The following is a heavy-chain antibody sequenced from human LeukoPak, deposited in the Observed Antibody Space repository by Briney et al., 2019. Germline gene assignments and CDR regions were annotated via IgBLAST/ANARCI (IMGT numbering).Heavy chain of an antibody. CDR1: GFTFDDYG. D-gene: IGHD2-2*02. J-gene: IGHJ4*02. Sequence: GGSLRLSCEASGFTFDDYGMSWVRQGPGKGLEWVAGMNWDGSVTDYADSVKGRFTMSRDNAKNSLFLQMNSLRAEDTALYHCARGSGCSSTNCHIFDYWGQGTPVTVSS. CDR3: ARGSGCSSTNCHIFDY. CDR2: MNWDGSVT. V-gene: IGHV3-20*01.